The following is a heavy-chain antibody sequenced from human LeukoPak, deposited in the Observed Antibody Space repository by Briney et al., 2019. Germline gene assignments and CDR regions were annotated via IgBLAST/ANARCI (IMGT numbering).Heavy chain of an antibody. CDR2: IYYGGST. V-gene: IGHV4-61*01. Sequence: SETLSLTCTVSGGSVSSGSYYWSWIRQPPGKALEWIGYIYYGGSTNYNPSLKSRVTISVDTSKNQFSLKLSSVTAADTAVYYCARRSFYSSRYDYWGQGALVTVSS. CDR3: ARRSFYSSRYDY. D-gene: IGHD6-13*01. J-gene: IGHJ4*02. CDR1: GGSVSSGSYY.